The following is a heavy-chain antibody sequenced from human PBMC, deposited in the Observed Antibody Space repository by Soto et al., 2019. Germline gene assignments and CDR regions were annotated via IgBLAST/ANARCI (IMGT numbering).Heavy chain of an antibody. Sequence: ASVKVSCKASGGTFSSYAISWVRQAPGQGLEWMGRIIPILGIANYAQKFQGRVTITADKSTSTAYMELSSLRSEDPAVYYCASIWSGYLNYWGQGTLVTVSS. CDR1: GGTFSSYA. V-gene: IGHV1-69*04. D-gene: IGHD3-3*01. J-gene: IGHJ4*02. CDR3: ASIWSGYLNY. CDR2: IIPILGIA.